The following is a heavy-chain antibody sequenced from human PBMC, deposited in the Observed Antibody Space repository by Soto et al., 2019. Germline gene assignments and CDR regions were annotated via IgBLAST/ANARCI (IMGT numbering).Heavy chain of an antibody. CDR1: GYTFTDNQ. CDR2: IDPKSGDT. Sequence: QVQLVHSGSEVKKPGASVKVSCKASGYTFTDNQIHWLRRATGQRLEWLARIDPKSGDTNFAPTYQGRVTMTRDTSSNTVSMELTRLTSGDMAIYFCARRPRRDYIRWNFDPWGQVTLVTVS. D-gene: IGHD3-16*01. CDR3: ARRPRRDYIRWNFDP. V-gene: IGHV1-2*02. J-gene: IGHJ5*02.